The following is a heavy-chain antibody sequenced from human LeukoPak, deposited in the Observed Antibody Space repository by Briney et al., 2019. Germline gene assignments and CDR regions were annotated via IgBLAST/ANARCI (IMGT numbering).Heavy chain of an antibody. J-gene: IGHJ4*02. CDR3: ASGGGYYDSSGYYSTTLFFDY. CDR2: IYYSGST. V-gene: IGHV4-61*08. Sequence: SETLSLTCTVSGGSISSGDYYWSWIRQPPGKGLEWIGYIYYSGSTNYNPSLKSRVTISVDTSKNQLSLKLSSVTAADTAVYYCASGGGYYDSSGYYSTTLFFDYWGQGTLVTVSS. CDR1: GGSISSGDYY. D-gene: IGHD3-22*01.